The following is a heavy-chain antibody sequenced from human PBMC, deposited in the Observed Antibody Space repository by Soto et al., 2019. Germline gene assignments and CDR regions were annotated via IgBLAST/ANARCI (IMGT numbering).Heavy chain of an antibody. CDR2: IIPTFGTA. V-gene: IGHV1-69*05. Sequence: GASVKVSCKASGSTFSSYAISWVRQAPGQGLEWMGGIIPTFGTANYAQKFQGRFTISRDNSKNTVYLQMNSLRAEDTAFYYCARSVRPLSWFDPWGQGTLVTVSS. CDR1: GSTFSSYA. CDR3: ARSVRPLSWFDP. J-gene: IGHJ5*02. D-gene: IGHD3-10*01.